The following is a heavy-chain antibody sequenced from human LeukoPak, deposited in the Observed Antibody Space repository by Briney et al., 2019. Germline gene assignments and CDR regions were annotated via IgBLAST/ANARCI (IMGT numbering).Heavy chain of an antibody. J-gene: IGHJ3*02. CDR2: IYIGGRT. CDR1: GFTVSTNY. Sequence: GGSLRLSCAASGFTVSTNYMSWVRQAPGKGLEWVSVIYIGGRTYYADSVKGRFIISRDNSKNTLYLQMNSLRAEDTAVYYCARASLGIAAAGTLAFDMWGQGTMVTVSS. V-gene: IGHV3-53*01. CDR3: ARASLGIAAAGTLAFDM. D-gene: IGHD6-13*01.